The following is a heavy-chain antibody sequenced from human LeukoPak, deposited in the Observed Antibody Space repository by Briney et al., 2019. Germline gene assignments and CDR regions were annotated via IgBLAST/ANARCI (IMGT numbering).Heavy chain of an antibody. D-gene: IGHD4-23*01. CDR3: ARGLGGSSFQDYYYYYYMDV. Sequence: PSETLSLTCAVSGGSISSGGYSWSWIRQPPGKGLEWIGYIYYSGSTYYNPSLKSRVTISVDTSKNQFSLKLSSVTAADTAVYYCARGLGGSSFQDYYYYYYMDVWGKGTTVTVSS. CDR1: GGSISSGGYS. V-gene: IGHV4-30-4*07. J-gene: IGHJ6*03. CDR2: IYYSGST.